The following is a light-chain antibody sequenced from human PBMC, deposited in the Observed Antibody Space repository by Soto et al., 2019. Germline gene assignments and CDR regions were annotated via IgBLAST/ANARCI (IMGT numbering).Light chain of an antibody. J-gene: IGKJ3*01. Sequence: DIVMTQSPLSLSVSPGEPASISCRSSQSLLHSDGYHYLDWYVQKPGQSPQLVISLASNRASGVPDRFSGSGSGTDFTLKISRVEAEDVGIYYCMQPRQLPQTFGPGTKVAVK. CDR1: QSLLHSDGYHY. CDR3: MQPRQLPQT. V-gene: IGKV2-28*01. CDR2: LAS.